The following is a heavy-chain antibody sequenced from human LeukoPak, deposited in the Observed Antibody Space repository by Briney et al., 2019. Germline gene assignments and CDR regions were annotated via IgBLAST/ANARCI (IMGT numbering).Heavy chain of an antibody. CDR1: GGSISNYH. D-gene: IGHD1-1*01. CDR2: MYDTGRT. V-gene: IGHV4-59*01. Sequence: SETLSLTCTVSGGSISNYHWSWIRQPPGRGLEWIGYMYDTGRTDYKHNPSLKSRVTTSLDTSKNQFSLRLSSVTAADTALYFCARVLLGRGAFDFWGQGTMVTVSS. CDR3: ARVLLGRGAFDF. J-gene: IGHJ3*01.